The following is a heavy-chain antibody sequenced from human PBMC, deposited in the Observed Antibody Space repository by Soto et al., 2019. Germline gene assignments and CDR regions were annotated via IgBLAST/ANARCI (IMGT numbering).Heavy chain of an antibody. J-gene: IGHJ5*02. V-gene: IGHV4-34*01. Sequence: PSETLSLTCAVYGGSFSGYYWSWIRQPPGKGLEWIGEINHSGSTKYSPSLKSRVTISVDTSKNQISLKLISVTAADTAVYYCGREGVKSRGFPASWGQETLATVS. D-gene: IGHD3-16*01. CDR3: GREGVKSRGFPAS. CDR1: GGSFSGYY. CDR2: INHSGST.